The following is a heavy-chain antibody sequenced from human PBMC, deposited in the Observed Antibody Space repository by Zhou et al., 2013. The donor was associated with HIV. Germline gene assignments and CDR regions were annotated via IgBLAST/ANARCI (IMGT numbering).Heavy chain of an antibody. J-gene: IGHJ6*01. Sequence: QVQLVQSGAEVRKPGSSVQVSCKTSRGTFDNFGVSWVRQAPGQGLEWMGGIIPILGTPNYAQKFQGRVAISTDDSSTTAYMELRSLKSEDTAIYYCAREKLPDVMSEHFYYGVDVWGQGTTVIVSA. CDR1: RGTFDNFG. D-gene: IGHD3-16*01. V-gene: IGHV1-69*05. CDR3: AREKLPDVMSEHFYYGVDV. CDR2: IIPILGTP.